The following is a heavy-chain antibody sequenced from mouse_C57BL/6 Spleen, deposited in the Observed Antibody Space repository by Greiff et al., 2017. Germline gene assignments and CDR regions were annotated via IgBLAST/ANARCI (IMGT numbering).Heavy chain of an antibody. D-gene: IGHD2-3*01. Sequence: VQGVESGPELVRPGTSVKVSCKASGYAFTNYLIEWVKQRPGQGLEWIGVINPGSGGTNYNEKFKGKATLTADKSSSTAYMQLSSLTSEDSAVYFCARRGGYYEDYFDYWGQGTTLTVSS. CDR1: GYAFTNYL. V-gene: IGHV1-54*01. CDR3: ARRGGYYEDYFDY. CDR2: INPGSGGT. J-gene: IGHJ2*01.